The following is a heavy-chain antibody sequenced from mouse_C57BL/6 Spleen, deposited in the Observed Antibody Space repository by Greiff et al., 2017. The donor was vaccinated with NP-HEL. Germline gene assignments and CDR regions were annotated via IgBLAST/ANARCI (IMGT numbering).Heavy chain of an antibody. CDR2: IRLKSDNYAT. CDR3: TAYYDYDLYFDY. CDR1: GFTFSNYW. Sequence: EVKVEESGGGLVQPGGSMKLSCVASGFTFSNYWMNWVRQSPEKGLEWVAQIRLKSDNYATHYAESVKGRFTISRDDSKSSVYLQMNNLRAEDTGIYYCTAYYDYDLYFDYWGQGTTLTVSS. D-gene: IGHD2-4*01. J-gene: IGHJ2*01. V-gene: IGHV6-3*01.